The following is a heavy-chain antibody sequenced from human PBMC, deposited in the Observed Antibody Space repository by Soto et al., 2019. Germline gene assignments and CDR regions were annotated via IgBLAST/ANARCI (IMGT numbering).Heavy chain of an antibody. CDR2: INPSGGTT. V-gene: IGHV1-46*01. CDR1: GYIFTSYY. D-gene: IGHD3-10*01. CDR3: ARGILGSGSYSRADY. Sequence: ASVKVSCKTSGYIFTSYYIHWVRQAPGQGLEWMGIINPSGGTTAYAQKFQGRVTMTRDTSITTAYMEFNRLRFDDTAVFYCARGILGSGSYSRADYWGQGTLVTVSS. J-gene: IGHJ4*02.